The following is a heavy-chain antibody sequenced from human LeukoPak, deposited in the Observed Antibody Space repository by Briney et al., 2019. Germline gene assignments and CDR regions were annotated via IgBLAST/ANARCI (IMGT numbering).Heavy chain of an antibody. CDR3: ARDPRIIAAAGTCWFDP. V-gene: IGHV7-4-1*01. CDR2: INTNTGNP. J-gene: IGHJ5*02. D-gene: IGHD6-13*01. CDR1: GYTFTSYA. Sequence: ASVKVSCKASGYTFTSYAMNWVRQAPGQGLEWMGWINTNTGNPTYAQGFTGRFVFSLDTSVSTAYLQIGSLKAEDTAVYYCARDPRIIAAAGTCWFDPWGQGTLVTVSS.